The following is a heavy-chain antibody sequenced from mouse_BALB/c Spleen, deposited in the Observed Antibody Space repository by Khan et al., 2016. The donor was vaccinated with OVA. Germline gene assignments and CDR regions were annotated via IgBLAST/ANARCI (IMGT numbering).Heavy chain of an antibody. CDR1: GYAFTNYL. J-gene: IGHJ3*01. CDR3: ALDSSGYVAFAY. Sequence: QVQLQQSGAELVRPGTSVKVSCKASGYAFTNYLIEWVKQRPGQGLEWIGVINPGSGVTNYNEKLKGKATLTADKSSSTAYMQLSSLTSDDCAVYLCALDSSGYVAFAYWGQGTLVTVSA. D-gene: IGHD3-2*01. V-gene: IGHV1-54*01. CDR2: INPGSGVT.